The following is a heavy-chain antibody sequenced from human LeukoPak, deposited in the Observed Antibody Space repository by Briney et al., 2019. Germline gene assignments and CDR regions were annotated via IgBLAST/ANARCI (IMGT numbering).Heavy chain of an antibody. CDR3: ARLVTGPPVGDMDV. V-gene: IGHV4-39*01. Sequence: PSETLSLTCTVPGGSISSSSYYWGWIRQPPGKGLEWIGSIYYSGSTYYNPSLKSRVTISVDTSKNQFSLKLSSVTAADTAVYYCARLVTGPPVGDMDVWGKGTTVTVSS. CDR2: IYYSGST. J-gene: IGHJ6*03. D-gene: IGHD3-10*01. CDR1: GGSISSSSYY.